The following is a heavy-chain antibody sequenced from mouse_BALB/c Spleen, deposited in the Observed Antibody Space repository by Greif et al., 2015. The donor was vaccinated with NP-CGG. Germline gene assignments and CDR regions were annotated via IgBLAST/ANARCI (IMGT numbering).Heavy chain of an antibody. D-gene: IGHD1-2*01. CDR2: ISSGGST. J-gene: IGHJ4*01. CDR1: GFTFSSYA. V-gene: IGHV5-6-5*01. Sequence: EVKLVESGGGLVKPGGSLKLSCAASGFTFSSYAMSWVRQTPEKRLEWVASISSGGSTYYPDSVKGRFTISRDNARNILYLQMSSLGSEDTAMYYCARHNSLLRLRAMDYWGQGTSVTVSS. CDR3: ARHNSLLRLRAMDY.